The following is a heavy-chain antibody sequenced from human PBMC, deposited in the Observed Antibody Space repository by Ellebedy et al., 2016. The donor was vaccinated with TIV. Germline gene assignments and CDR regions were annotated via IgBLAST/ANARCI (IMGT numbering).Heavy chain of an antibody. CDR1: GGSFSSYY. D-gene: IGHD2-15*01. CDR2: ITRSGST. Sequence: SETLSLTCVVYGGSFSSYYWSWIRQPPGKGLEWIGEITRSGSTNYNPSLKSRVTISVDTSKDQLSLRLSAVTAADTAVYYCARGRQYCSGGSCYRPRPWFDPWGQGTLVTVSS. CDR3: ARGRQYCSGGSCYRPRPWFDP. J-gene: IGHJ5*02. V-gene: IGHV4-34*01.